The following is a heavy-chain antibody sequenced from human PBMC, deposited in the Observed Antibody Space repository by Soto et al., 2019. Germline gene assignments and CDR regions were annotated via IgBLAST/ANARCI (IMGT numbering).Heavy chain of an antibody. CDR3: AREHTGDYIDY. D-gene: IGHD2-2*02. CDR1: GGSVSSGSYY. V-gene: IGHV4-61*01. Sequence: SETLSLTCTVSGGSVSSGSYYWSWIRQPPGKGLEWIGYIYYSGSTNYNPSLKSRFTISVDTSKNQFSLKLSSVTAADTAVYYCAREHTGDYIDYWGQGTLVTVSS. J-gene: IGHJ4*02. CDR2: IYYSGST.